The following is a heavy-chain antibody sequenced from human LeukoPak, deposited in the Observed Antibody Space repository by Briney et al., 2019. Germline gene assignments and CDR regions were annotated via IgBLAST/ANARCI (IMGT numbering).Heavy chain of an antibody. CDR2: ISAYNGNT. CDR3: ASDLTGSGSYVDY. CDR1: GYTSTSYD. Sequence: ASVKVSCKASGYTSTSYDINWVRQAPGQGLEWMGWISAYNGNTNYAQKLQGRVTMTTDTSTSTAYMELRSLRSDDTAVYYCASDLTGSGSYVDYWGQGTLVTVSS. D-gene: IGHD3-10*01. V-gene: IGHV1-18*01. J-gene: IGHJ4*02.